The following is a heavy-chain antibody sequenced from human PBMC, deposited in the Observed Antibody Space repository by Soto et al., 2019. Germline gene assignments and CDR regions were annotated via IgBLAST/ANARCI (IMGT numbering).Heavy chain of an antibody. D-gene: IGHD2-21*02. CDR2: ISGSDGTT. CDR1: GRSFSNYA. V-gene: IGHV3-23*01. CDR3: AKYCGGDCYNVFDI. Sequence: PEGSLRRSCAASGRSFSNYAMTWVRQAPGKGLEWVSSISGSDGTTYYAGSVKGRFTISRDNPKNTLYLQMNSLRAEDTAVYYCAKYCGGDCYNVFDIWGQVKMVTVSS. J-gene: IGHJ3*02.